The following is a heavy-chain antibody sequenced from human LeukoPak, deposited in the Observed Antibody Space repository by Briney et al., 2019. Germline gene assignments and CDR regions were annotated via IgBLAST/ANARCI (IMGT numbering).Heavy chain of an antibody. CDR1: GFTVSSNY. CDR3: ARATVVPAASWYFDL. D-gene: IGHD2-2*01. Sequence: GGSLRLSCAASGFTVSSNYMSWVRQAPGKGLEWVSVIYSGGSTYYADSVKGRFTISRDNSKNTLYLQMNSPRAEDTAVYYCARATVVPAASWYFDLWGRGTLVTVSS. CDR2: IYSGGST. V-gene: IGHV3-66*01. J-gene: IGHJ2*01.